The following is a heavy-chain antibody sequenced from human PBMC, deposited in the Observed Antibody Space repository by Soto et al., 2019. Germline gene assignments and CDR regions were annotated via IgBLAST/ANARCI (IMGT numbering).Heavy chain of an antibody. CDR3: AKGPSTVTGVYYYYYMDV. CDR2: ISGSGGST. D-gene: IGHD4-4*01. V-gene: IGHV3-23*01. Sequence: GGSLRLSCAASGFTFSSYAMSWVRQAPGKGLEWVSAISGSGGSTYYADSVKGRFTISRDNSKNTLYLQMNSLRAEETAVYYCAKGPSTVTGVYYYYYMDVWGKGTTVTVSS. CDR1: GFTFSSYA. J-gene: IGHJ6*03.